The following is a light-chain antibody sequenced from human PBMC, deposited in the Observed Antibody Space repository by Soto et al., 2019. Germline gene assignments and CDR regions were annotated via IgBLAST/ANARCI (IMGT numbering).Light chain of an antibody. Sequence: QPVLAQTASVSGSPGQSITISCTGTSSEVGGYNYVSWYQQHPGKAPKLMIYDVSNRPSGVSNRFSGSKSGNTASLTISGLQAEDEADYYCSSYTSSSTLYVFGTGTKVTVL. CDR2: DVS. CDR1: SSEVGGYNY. V-gene: IGLV2-14*01. J-gene: IGLJ1*01. CDR3: SSYTSSSTLYV.